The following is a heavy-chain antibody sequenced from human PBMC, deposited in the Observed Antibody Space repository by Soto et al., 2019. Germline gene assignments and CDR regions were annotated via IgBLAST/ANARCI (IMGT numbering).Heavy chain of an antibody. CDR3: ASLSATVDF. CDR2: IDTDGNSR. CDR1: GFTFSSYW. V-gene: IGHV3-74*01. D-gene: IGHD6-13*01. Sequence: GGSLRLSCVASGFTFSSYWMHWLRQAPGRELVWVSEIDTDGNSRNYADSVKGRFTISRDNAKNTLYLQMNSLTAEDTAVYFCASLSATVDFWGRGTPVTVSS. J-gene: IGHJ4*02.